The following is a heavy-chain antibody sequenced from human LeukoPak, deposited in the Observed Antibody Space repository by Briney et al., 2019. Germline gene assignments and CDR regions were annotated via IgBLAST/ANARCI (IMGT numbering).Heavy chain of an antibody. CDR3: ARSPAAILMPDY. J-gene: IGHJ4*02. CDR2: IIPILGIA. D-gene: IGHD2-2*02. V-gene: IGHV1-69*02. Sequence: SVEVSCKASGGTFSSYTISWVRQAPGQGLEWMGRIIPILGIANYAQKFQGRVTITADKSTSTAYMELSSLRSEDTAVYYCARSPAAILMPDYWGQGTLVTVSS. CDR1: GGTFSSYT.